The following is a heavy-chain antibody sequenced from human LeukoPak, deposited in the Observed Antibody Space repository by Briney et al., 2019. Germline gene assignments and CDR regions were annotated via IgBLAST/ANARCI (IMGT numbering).Heavy chain of an antibody. CDR3: ARDGDYDSSGYPMDV. D-gene: IGHD3-22*01. J-gene: IGHJ6*03. V-gene: IGHV1-46*01. CDR2: IDPSGGST. Sequence: ASVKVSCKASGYTFTSYYMHWVRQAPGQGLEWMGIIDPSGGSTSYAQKFQGRVTMTRDMSTSTVYMELSSLRSEDTAVYYCARDGDYDSSGYPMDVWGKGTTVTVSS. CDR1: GYTFTSYY.